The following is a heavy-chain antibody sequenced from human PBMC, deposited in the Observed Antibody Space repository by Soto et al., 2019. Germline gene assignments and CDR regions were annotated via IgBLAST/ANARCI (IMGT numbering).Heavy chain of an antibody. D-gene: IGHD6-6*01. CDR2: IYYSGST. CDR1: GGSISSSSYY. CDR3: ARLADLDSSSYLLFDY. J-gene: IGHJ4*02. Sequence: PSETLSLTCTVSGGSISSSSYYWGWIRQPPGKGLEWIGSIYYSGSTYYNPSLKSRVTISVDTSKNQFSLKLSSVTAADTAVYYCARLADLDSSSYLLFDYWGQGTLVTVSS. V-gene: IGHV4-39*01.